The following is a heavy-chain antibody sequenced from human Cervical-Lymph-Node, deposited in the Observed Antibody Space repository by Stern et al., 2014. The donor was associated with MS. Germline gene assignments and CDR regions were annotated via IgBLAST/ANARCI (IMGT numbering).Heavy chain of an antibody. J-gene: IGHJ4*02. CDR3: VKDKASSSWYREAPDY. CDR2: ISWTSAEI. V-gene: IGHV3-9*01. D-gene: IGHD6-13*01. Sequence: EVQLVESGGGLVQPGRSLRLSCAASGFTFDDYAMHSVRPAPGTGLERVSGISWTSAEIGYADSVKGRFTISRDNAKNSLYLQINSLRAEDTALYYCVKDKASSSWYREAPDYWGQGTLVTVSA. CDR1: GFTFDDYA.